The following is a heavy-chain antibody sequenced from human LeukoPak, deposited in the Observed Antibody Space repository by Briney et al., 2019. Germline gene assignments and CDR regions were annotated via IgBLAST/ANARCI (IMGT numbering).Heavy chain of an antibody. CDR1: GFTFSSYV. D-gene: IGHD2-21*02. V-gene: IGHV3-30*03. Sequence: GGSLRLSCAASGFTFSSYVMHWVRQAPGKGLEWVALISSVESIKYYADSVKGRFTISRDNSKSTLYLQMNSLRTEDTAVYYCASKWYCGGDCYYQIDFWGQGNLVTVSS. CDR2: ISSVESIK. J-gene: IGHJ4*02. CDR3: ASKWYCGGDCYYQIDF.